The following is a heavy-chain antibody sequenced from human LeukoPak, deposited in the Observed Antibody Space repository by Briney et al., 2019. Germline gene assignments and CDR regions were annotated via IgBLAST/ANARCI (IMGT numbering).Heavy chain of an antibody. V-gene: IGHV3-74*01. CDR3: ARGGTYSSGLPGS. Sequence: GGSLRLSCAASGFTFSGYWMHWVRHAPGKGLGWVSRINSDGSSTNYADSVKGRFTISRDNAKNTLYLQMNTLRAEDTAVYYCARGGTYSSGLPGSWGQGTLVTVSS. CDR1: GFTFSGYW. D-gene: IGHD5-18*01. J-gene: IGHJ5*02. CDR2: INSDGSST.